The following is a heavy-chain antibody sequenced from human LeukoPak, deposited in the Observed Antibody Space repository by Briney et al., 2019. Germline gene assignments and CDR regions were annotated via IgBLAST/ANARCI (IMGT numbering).Heavy chain of an antibody. CDR1: GYTFTDYY. CDR3: ARGNDFWSGLFQH. CDR2: INPSNGYT. V-gene: IGHV1-2*02. D-gene: IGHD3-3*01. Sequence: GASVKVSCKTSGYTFTDYYVHWVRQAPGQGLEWMGWINPSNGYTGYARNFQGRVTMTRDTSITTAYMELSSLRSDDTAVYFCARGNDFWSGLFQHWGQGTLVTVSS. J-gene: IGHJ1*01.